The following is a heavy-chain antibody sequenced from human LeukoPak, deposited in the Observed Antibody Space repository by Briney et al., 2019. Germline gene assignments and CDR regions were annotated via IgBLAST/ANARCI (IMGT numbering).Heavy chain of an antibody. CDR3: ARHEWEQIDY. CDR2: IYHSGST. D-gene: IGHD1-26*01. V-gene: IGHV4-30-2*01. J-gene: IGHJ4*02. CDR1: GGSISSCGYS. Sequence: SQTLSLTCAVSGGSISSCGYSWSWIRQPPGKGLEWIGYIYHSGSTYYNPSLKSRVTISVDRSKNQFSLKLSSVTAADTAVYYCARHEWEQIDYWGQGTLVTVSS.